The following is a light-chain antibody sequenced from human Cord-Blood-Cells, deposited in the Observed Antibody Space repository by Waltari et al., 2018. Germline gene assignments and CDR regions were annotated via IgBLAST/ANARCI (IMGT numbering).Light chain of an antibody. CDR3: QQRSNWPPDT. Sequence: DIVFTQSPATLSLSPGERATLSCRASQSVSSYLAWYQQKPGQAPRLLIYDASNRATGIPARFSGSGSGTDFTLTISSLEPEDFAVYYCQQRSNWPPDTFGQGTRLEIK. CDR2: DAS. V-gene: IGKV3-11*01. CDR1: QSVSSY. J-gene: IGKJ5*01.